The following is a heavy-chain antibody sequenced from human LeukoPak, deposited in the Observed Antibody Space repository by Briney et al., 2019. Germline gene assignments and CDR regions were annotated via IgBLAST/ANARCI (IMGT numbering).Heavy chain of an antibody. V-gene: IGHV3-30*18. CDR3: TKERPEEYYGSGSYFDY. D-gene: IGHD3-10*01. CDR2: ISYEDGSNK. J-gene: IGHJ4*02. CDR1: GFTFRSYV. Sequence: GGSLRLSCAASGFTFRSYVMHWVRQAPGKGLEWVAAISYEDGSNKYYADSVKGRFTISRDNSKNTLYLQMNSLRAEDTAIYSCTKERPEEYYGSGSYFDYWGQGTLVTVSS.